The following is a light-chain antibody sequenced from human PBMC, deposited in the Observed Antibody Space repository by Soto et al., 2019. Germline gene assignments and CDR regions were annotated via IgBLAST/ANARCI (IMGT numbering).Light chain of an antibody. CDR1: SSNIGSNY. J-gene: IGLJ2*01. V-gene: IGLV1-47*01. CDR3: ASCEDRLSGL. CDR2: RNN. Sequence: QSVLTQPPSASATPGQRVTISCSGSSSNIGSNYVYWYQQLPGTAPKLLIYRNNQRPSGVPDRFSGSKSGTSASLVISGLRCEEEAYYCSASCEDRLSGLFGGGTKLTVL.